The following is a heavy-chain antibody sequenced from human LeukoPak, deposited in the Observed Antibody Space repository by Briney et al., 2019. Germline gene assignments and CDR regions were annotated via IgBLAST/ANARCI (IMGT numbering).Heavy chain of an antibody. CDR1: GGSISSGDYY. D-gene: IGHD3-10*01. CDR3: AGCITMVRGVIRD. CDR2: IYYSGST. V-gene: IGHV4-30-4*01. Sequence: SETLSLTCTVSGGSISSGDYYWSWIRQPPGKGLEWIGYIYYSGSTYYNPSLKSRVTISVDTSKNQFSLKLSSVTAADTAVYYCAGCITMVRGVIRDWGQGTLVTVSS. J-gene: IGHJ4*02.